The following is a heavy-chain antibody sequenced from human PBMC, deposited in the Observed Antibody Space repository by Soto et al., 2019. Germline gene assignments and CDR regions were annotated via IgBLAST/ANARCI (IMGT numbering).Heavy chain of an antibody. J-gene: IGHJ6*02. Sequence: QVQLVQSGDEVKKPGASVKVSCKASRYIFVNYGITWVRQAPGQGHEWMGWISPYTGNTHSASKVQGRLTMTTDTSTSTAYMDLGSLTSDGTAVYYCVMVDNYVTPTPQDVWGQGTTVTVSS. CDR1: RYIFVNYG. CDR3: VMVDNYVTPTPQDV. D-gene: IGHD3-16*01. CDR2: ISPYTGNT. V-gene: IGHV1-18*01.